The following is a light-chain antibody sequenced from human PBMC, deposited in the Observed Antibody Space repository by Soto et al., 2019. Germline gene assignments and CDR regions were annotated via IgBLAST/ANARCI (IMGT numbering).Light chain of an antibody. Sequence: QSLLTQPPSVSEAPGQRVTISCTGSSSNIGAGYEAHWYQQVPGTAPKLLIYENNNRPSGVPDRFSGSKSGTSASLAITGLQAEDEAEDYCQSYDSSLSGYVFGTGTKVTVL. CDR3: QSYDSSLSGYV. J-gene: IGLJ1*01. CDR1: SSNIGAGYE. V-gene: IGLV1-40*01. CDR2: ENN.